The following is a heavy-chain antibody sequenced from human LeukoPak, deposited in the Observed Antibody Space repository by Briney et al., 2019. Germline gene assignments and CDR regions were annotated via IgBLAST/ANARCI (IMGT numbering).Heavy chain of an antibody. D-gene: IGHD5-18*01. V-gene: IGHV3-23*01. Sequence: GGSLRLSCEGSAFIFSGHWMNWVRQTPGKGPEWVSVISSSAGSTYYADSVKGRFTISGDNSKNTLYLQMNSLRAEDTAVYYCAKGSGRGYSYGLEYWGQGTLVTVSS. J-gene: IGHJ4*02. CDR3: AKGSGRGYSYGLEY. CDR2: ISSSAGST. CDR1: AFIFSGHW.